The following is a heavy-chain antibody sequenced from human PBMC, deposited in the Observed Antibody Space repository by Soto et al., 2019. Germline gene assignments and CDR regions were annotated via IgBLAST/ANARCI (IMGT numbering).Heavy chain of an antibody. Sequence: SETLSLTCIVSGGSISGSYWSWIRQSPGKGLEWLGYVYYTGSTNYSPSLRSRVSISVDTSKNEFSLRLSSVTAADTAVYFCARRVAVPGANIDYWGQGTPVPVYS. CDR3: ARRVAVPGANIDY. CDR1: GGSISGSY. V-gene: IGHV4-59*01. CDR2: VYYTGST. J-gene: IGHJ4*02. D-gene: IGHD6-19*01.